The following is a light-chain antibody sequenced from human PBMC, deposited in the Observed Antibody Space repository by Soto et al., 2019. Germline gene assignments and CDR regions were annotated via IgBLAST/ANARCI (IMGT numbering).Light chain of an antibody. CDR2: DVS. V-gene: IGLV2-14*01. CDR3: SSYTSSRTLV. J-gene: IGLJ2*01. Sequence: QSALTQPASVSGSPGQSIAISCTGTSSDVGGYNYVSWYQQHPGKAPKLVIYDVSSRPSGVSNRFSGSKSGNTASLTISGLQAEDEADYYCSSYTSSRTLVFGGGTKLTVL. CDR1: SSDVGGYNY.